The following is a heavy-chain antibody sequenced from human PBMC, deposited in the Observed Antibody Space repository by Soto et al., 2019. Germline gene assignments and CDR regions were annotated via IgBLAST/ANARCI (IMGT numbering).Heavy chain of an antibody. CDR3: ARGHWGPLQNYCSSTSCYPGWFDP. V-gene: IGHV1-8*01. CDR2: MNPNSGNT. Sequence: GASVKVSCKASGYTFTSYDINWVRHATGQGLEWMGWMNPNSGNTGYAQKFQGRVTMTRNTSISTAYMELSSLRSEDTAVYYCARGHWGPLQNYCSSTSCYPGWFDPWGQGTLVTVSS. J-gene: IGHJ5*02. D-gene: IGHD2-2*01. CDR1: GYTFTSYD.